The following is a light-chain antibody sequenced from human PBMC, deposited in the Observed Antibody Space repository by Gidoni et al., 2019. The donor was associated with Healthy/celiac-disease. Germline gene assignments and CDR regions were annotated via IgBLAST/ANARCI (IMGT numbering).Light chain of an antibody. Sequence: EIVLTQSPCTLSLSPGERATLSCRASQSVISSYLAWYQPKPGQAPRLLIYGAASRATGIPDRFSGSGAGTDFTLTISRLEPEDFAVYYCQQYGSSAWTFGQGTKVEIK. CDR1: QSVISSY. CDR2: GAA. V-gene: IGKV3-20*01. CDR3: QQYGSSAWT. J-gene: IGKJ1*01.